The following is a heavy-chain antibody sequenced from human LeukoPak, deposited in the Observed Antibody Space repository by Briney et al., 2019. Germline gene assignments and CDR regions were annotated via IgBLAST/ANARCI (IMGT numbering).Heavy chain of an antibody. Sequence: RSSETLSLTCAVYGGSFSGYYWSWIRQPPGKGLEWIGEINHSGSTNYNPSLKSRVTISVDTSKNQFSLKLSSVTAADTAVYYCASKYYYGSGIYYTKVAHFDYWGQGTLVTVSS. J-gene: IGHJ4*02. V-gene: IGHV4-34*01. CDR1: GGSFSGYY. CDR2: INHSGST. CDR3: ASKYYYGSGIYYTKVAHFDY. D-gene: IGHD3-10*01.